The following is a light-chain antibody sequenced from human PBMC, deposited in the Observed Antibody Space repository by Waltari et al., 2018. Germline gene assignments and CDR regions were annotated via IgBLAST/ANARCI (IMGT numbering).Light chain of an antibody. Sequence: SDELTQPPSVSVSPGQTARITCSGDALPKKYARWYQQKSGQAPVVVIYEDNKRPSEIPERFSGSSSGTMATLTISGAQVEDEADYYCYSTDSSGLGVFGTGIKVTVL. CDR3: YSTDSSGLGV. J-gene: IGLJ1*01. CDR2: EDN. V-gene: IGLV3-10*01. CDR1: ALPKKY.